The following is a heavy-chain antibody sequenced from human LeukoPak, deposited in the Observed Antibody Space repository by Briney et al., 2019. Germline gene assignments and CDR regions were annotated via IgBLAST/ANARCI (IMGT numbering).Heavy chain of an antibody. Sequence: GESLKISCKGSGYSFTSYWIAWVRQMPGKGLEWMGIIYPGDSDTKYSSSFQGQVTISADKSIRTAYLQWSGLKASDTAMYYCARLSSAYCSGGSCYLGAFDIWGQGTMVTVSS. CDR1: GYSFTSYW. D-gene: IGHD2-15*01. CDR2: IYPGDSDT. J-gene: IGHJ3*02. V-gene: IGHV5-51*01. CDR3: ARLSSAYCSGGSCYLGAFDI.